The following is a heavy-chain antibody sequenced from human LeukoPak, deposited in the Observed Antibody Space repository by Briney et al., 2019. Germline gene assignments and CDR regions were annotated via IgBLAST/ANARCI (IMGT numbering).Heavy chain of an antibody. CDR3: ARGSGGDYFDWLFGFDY. D-gene: IGHD3-9*01. J-gene: IGHJ4*02. CDR1: GGSFSGYY. V-gene: IGHV4-34*01. Sequence: KPSETLSLTCADYGGSFSGYYWSWIRQPPGKGLEWIGETNHSGSTNYNPSLKSRVTISVDTSKNQFSLKLSSVTAADTAVYYCARGSGGDYFDWLFGFDYWGQGTLVTVSS. CDR2: TNHSGST.